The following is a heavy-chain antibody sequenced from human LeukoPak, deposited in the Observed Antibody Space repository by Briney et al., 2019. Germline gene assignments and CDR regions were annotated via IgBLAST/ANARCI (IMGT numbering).Heavy chain of an antibody. CDR2: FDPEDGET. Sequence: ASVKVSCKVSGYTLTELSMHWVRQAPGKGLEWMGGFDPEDGETIYAQKFRGRVTMTEDTSTDTAYMELSSLRSEDTAVYYCATVYCTNGVCYAADSPGHFDLWGRGTLVTVSS. D-gene: IGHD2-8*01. V-gene: IGHV1-24*01. CDR3: ATVYCTNGVCYAADSPGHFDL. J-gene: IGHJ2*01. CDR1: GYTLTELS.